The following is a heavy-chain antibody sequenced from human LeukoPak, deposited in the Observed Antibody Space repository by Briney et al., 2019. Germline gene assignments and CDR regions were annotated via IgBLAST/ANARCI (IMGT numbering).Heavy chain of an antibody. CDR2: IWYDGSNK. Sequence: GGSLRLSCAASGFTFSSYWMHWVRQAPGKGLEWVAVIWYDGSNKYYADSVKGRFTISRDNSKNTLYLQMNSLRAEDTAVYYCANLVSSDYDSSGGDAFDIWGQGTMVTVSS. J-gene: IGHJ3*02. CDR1: GFTFSSYW. D-gene: IGHD3-22*01. CDR3: ANLVSSDYDSSGGDAFDI. V-gene: IGHV3-33*08.